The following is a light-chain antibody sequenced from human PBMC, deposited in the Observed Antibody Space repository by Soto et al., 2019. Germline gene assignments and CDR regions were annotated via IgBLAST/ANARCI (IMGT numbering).Light chain of an antibody. CDR2: INSDGSH. CDR3: QTWGTGIRV. V-gene: IGLV4-69*01. J-gene: IGLJ1*01. CDR1: SGHSSYA. Sequence: QLVLTQSPSASASLGASVKFICTLSSGHSSYAIAWHQQQPEKGPRYLMEINSDGSHSKGDGIPDRFSGSSSGAERYLTISSLQSEDEADYYCQTWGTGIRVFGTGTKLTVL.